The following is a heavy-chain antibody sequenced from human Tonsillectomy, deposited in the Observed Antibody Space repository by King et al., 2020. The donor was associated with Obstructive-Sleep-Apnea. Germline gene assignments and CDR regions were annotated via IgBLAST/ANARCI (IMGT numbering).Heavy chain of an antibody. D-gene: IGHD3-22*01. CDR3: AREGGYYDSSGYAPIFDY. V-gene: IGHV3-48*03. J-gene: IGHJ4*02. Sequence: VQLVESGGGLVQPGGSLRLSCAASGFTCSSYSLHWVRQAPGKGLEWLSYISSGGTTIYYADSLQGRFTISKDNAKNSLSLQINSRSAEDTAVYFCAREGGYYDSSGYAPIFDYWGQGTLVTVSS. CDR2: ISSGGTTI. CDR1: GFTCSSYS.